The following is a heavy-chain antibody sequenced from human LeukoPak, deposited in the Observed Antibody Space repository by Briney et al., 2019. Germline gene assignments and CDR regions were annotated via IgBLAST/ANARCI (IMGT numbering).Heavy chain of an antibody. Sequence: VGSLRLSCAASGFTFTNAWMNWVRQAPGKGLEWVGRIKRKTDGGTTDYAAPVKGRFTISRDDSKNTLFLQMNSLKTEDTAMYYCATASRGYVDYWGQGTLVTVSS. V-gene: IGHV3-15*07. D-gene: IGHD3-22*01. CDR2: IKRKTDGGTT. CDR1: GFTFTNAW. J-gene: IGHJ4*02. CDR3: ATASRGYVDY.